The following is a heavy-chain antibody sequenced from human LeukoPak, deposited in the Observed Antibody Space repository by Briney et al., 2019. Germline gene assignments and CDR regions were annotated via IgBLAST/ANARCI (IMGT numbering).Heavy chain of an antibody. Sequence: SETLSLTCTVSGGSISSSSYYWGWIRQPPGKGLEWIGSIYYSGSTYYNPSLKSRVTISVDTSKNQFSLKLSSVTAADTAVYYCARDLGGPMITFGGVIAPTIWGQGTLVTVSS. J-gene: IGHJ4*02. CDR3: ARDLGGPMITFGGVIAPTI. D-gene: IGHD3-16*02. CDR1: GGSISSSSYY. V-gene: IGHV4-39*07. CDR2: IYYSGST.